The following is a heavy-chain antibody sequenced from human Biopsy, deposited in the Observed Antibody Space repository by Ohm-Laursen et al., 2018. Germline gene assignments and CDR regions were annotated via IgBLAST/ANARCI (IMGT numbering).Heavy chain of an antibody. D-gene: IGHD3-9*01. V-gene: IGHV3-23*01. CDR1: GLTFKHPA. CDR3: MKGVWFSTLDY. CDR2: VSGSGDAR. Sequence: SLRLSCAASGLTFKHPAMPWNRQGPGKGLERVAGVSGSGDARYYAPSARGRFIISRDNSEDTLFLQLNSLKVEDTAVYYCMKGVWFSTLDYWGQGTLVTVPP. J-gene: IGHJ4*02.